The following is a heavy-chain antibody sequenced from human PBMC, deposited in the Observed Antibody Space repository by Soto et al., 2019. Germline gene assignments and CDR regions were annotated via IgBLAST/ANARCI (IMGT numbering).Heavy chain of an antibody. CDR3: LTTTRDRPFDH. Sequence: EVQLVESGGDVVQPGGYLRLSCEASGFTFTNYWMTWVRQVAGKGLEWVAIIRQDGSETKYVDSVKGRFTISRDNTKSTSYLHMTSRTDGDTAMYYCLTTTRDRPFDHWGQGTLVTVAS. J-gene: IGHJ4*02. CDR1: GFTFTNYW. CDR2: IRQDGSET. V-gene: IGHV3-7*03. D-gene: IGHD1-1*01.